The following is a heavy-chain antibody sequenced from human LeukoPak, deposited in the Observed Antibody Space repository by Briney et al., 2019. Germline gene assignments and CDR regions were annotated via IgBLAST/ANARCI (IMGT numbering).Heavy chain of an antibody. Sequence: SQTLSLTFAISGDSVSSNSAAWNWVRQSPSRGLEWLGRTYYRSKWYTEYAVSVKSRVTINPDTSKHQFSLQLSSVNPEDTAVYYCSRLGSGSNYWGRGTLVTVSS. CDR3: SRLGSGSNY. D-gene: IGHD3-10*01. V-gene: IGHV6-1*01. CDR2: TYYRSKWYT. CDR1: GDSVSSNSAA. J-gene: IGHJ4*02.